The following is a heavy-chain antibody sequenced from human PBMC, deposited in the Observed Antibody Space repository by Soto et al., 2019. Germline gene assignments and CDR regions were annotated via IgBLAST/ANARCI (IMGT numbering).Heavy chain of an antibody. CDR3: ARNRDGYNVYNWLDP. Sequence: SETLSLTCTVSGGSVSSGSYYWSWIRQPPGKGLEWIGYIYYSGSTNYNPSLKSRVTISVDTSKNQFSLKLSSVTAADTAVYYCARNRDGYNVYNWLDPWGQGTLVTVSS. CDR1: GGSVSSGSYY. J-gene: IGHJ5*02. D-gene: IGHD5-12*01. CDR2: IYYSGST. V-gene: IGHV4-61*01.